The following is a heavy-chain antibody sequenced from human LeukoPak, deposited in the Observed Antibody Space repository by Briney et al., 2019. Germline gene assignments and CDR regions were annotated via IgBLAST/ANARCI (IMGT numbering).Heavy chain of an antibody. V-gene: IGHV3-48*03. J-gene: IGHJ6*03. CDR1: GFTFSDYA. CDR3: AKEGFYYMDV. CDR2: ISSSGSTI. Sequence: PGESLRLSCAASGFTFSDYAMNWVRQAPGKGLEWISYISSSGSTIYYADSVKGRFTISRDNAKNSLYLQMNSLRAEDTAVYYCAKEGFYYMDVWGKGTTVTISS.